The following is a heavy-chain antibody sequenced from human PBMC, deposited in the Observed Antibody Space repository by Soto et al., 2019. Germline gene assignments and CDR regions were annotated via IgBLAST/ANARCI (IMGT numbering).Heavy chain of an antibody. CDR1: GFAFGTYA. D-gene: IGHD2-8*01. CDR3: AKGGAEMLGYYYYFVMDV. Sequence: VQLLESGGGMVQPGGSLRLSCGASGFAFGTYAMNWVRQAPGKGREWVSGISSRGGSTFYADSVQGRFIISRDNSKNTLYLQMDNLRVEDTAIYYCAKGGAEMLGYYYYFVMDVWGQGTTVSVSS. J-gene: IGHJ6*02. V-gene: IGHV3-23*01. CDR2: ISSRGGST.